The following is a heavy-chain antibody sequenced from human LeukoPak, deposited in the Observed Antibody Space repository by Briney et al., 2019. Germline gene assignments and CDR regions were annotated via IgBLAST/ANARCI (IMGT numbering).Heavy chain of an antibody. V-gene: IGHV4-34*01. D-gene: IGHD6-19*01. CDR3: ARGGRGGWYRWFDP. CDR2: INHSGST. CDR1: GGSFSGYY. Sequence: PSETLSLTCAVYGGSFSGYYWSWIRQPPGKGLEWIGEINHSGSTNYNPSLKSRVTISVDTSKNQFSLKLSSVTAADTAVYYCARGGRGGWYRWFDPWGQGTLVTVSS. J-gene: IGHJ5*02.